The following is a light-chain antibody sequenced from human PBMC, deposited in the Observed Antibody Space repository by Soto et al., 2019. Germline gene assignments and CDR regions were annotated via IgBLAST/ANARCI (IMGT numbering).Light chain of an antibody. CDR3: GSWDSSLSAYV. J-gene: IGLJ1*01. CDR2: DDN. V-gene: IGLV1-51*01. Sequence: QSALTQPASVSGSPGQSITISCTGTSSDVGSYNVVSWYQQLPGTAPKLLIYDDNKRPSGIPDRFSGSKSGTSATLGITGFQTGDEADYYCGSWDSSLSAYVFGTGTKLTVL. CDR1: SSDVGSYNV.